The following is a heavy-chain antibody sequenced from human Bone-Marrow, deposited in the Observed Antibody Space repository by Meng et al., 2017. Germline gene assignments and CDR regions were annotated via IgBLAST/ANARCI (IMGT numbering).Heavy chain of an antibody. J-gene: IGHJ4*02. CDR3: ARGTTVVTPLGRDLYYFAY. Sequence: GESLKISCAASGFTVSSNYMSWVRQAPGKGLEWVSVIYSGGSTYYADSVKGRFTISRDNSKNTLYLQMNSLRAEDTAVYYCARGTTVVTPLGRDLYYFAYWGQGTLVTVSS. CDR2: IYSGGST. V-gene: IGHV3-66*02. CDR1: GFTVSSNY. D-gene: IGHD4-23*01.